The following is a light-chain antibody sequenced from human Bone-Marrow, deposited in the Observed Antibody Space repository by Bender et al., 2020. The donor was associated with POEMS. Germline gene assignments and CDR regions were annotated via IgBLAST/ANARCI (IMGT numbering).Light chain of an antibody. CDR2: RNN. Sequence: QSVLTQPPSVSGAPGQRVTISCTGSSSNTGSGYDINWYQHLPGTAPKLLIYRNNQRPSGVPDRFSGSKAGTSASLAISGLRSEDEADYYCAAWDDSLTAFYVFGTGTKVTVL. V-gene: IGLV1-47*01. J-gene: IGLJ1*01. CDR3: AAWDDSLTAFYV. CDR1: SSNTGSGYD.